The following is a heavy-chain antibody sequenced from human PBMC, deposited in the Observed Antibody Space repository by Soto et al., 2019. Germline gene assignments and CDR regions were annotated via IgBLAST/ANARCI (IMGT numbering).Heavy chain of an antibody. Sequence: GASVRLSCASSGFTLSMSAVNWVRQAPGKGLEWVSYISDSGDRTYYADSVKGRFTISRDRSKNTVSLQMDSLRAEDTAVYYCAKDRGIIVKAGDAFDVWGQGTKVTVSS. D-gene: IGHD3-16*02. V-gene: IGHV3-23*01. J-gene: IGHJ3*01. CDR2: ISDSGDRT. CDR3: AKDRGIIVKAGDAFDV. CDR1: GFTLSMSA.